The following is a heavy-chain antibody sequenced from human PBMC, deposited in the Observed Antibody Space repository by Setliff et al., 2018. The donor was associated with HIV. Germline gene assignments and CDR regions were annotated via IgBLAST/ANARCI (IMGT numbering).Heavy chain of an antibody. D-gene: IGHD3-10*01. CDR1: GYTFTSDH. CDR3: ARDFGGRWTFDY. CDR2: ITPSDGNT. V-gene: IGHV1-46*01. J-gene: IGHJ4*02. Sequence: ASVKVSCKASGYTFTSDHLHWVRQAPGQGLEWVGMITPSDGNTNYEQKFQGRVTMTRDTSTTTVYMELSSLTPEDTAIYYCARDFGGRWTFDYWGQGTLVTVSS.